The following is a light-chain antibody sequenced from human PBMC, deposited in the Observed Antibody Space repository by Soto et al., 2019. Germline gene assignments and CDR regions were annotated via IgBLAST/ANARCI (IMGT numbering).Light chain of an antibody. Sequence: EVVLTQSPVTLSLSPGERVTLSCRASQTVTNDYLAWYQQKDGQAPRLLIYDASTRATGVPDRFSGSGSGPEYTLTITRLEPEDFAVHSCQQYGFSPISFGQATRLEIK. CDR3: QQYGFSPIS. J-gene: IGKJ5*01. CDR1: QTVTNDY. CDR2: DAS. V-gene: IGKV3-20*01.